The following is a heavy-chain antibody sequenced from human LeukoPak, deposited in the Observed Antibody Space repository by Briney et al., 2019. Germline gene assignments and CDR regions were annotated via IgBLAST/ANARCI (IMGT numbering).Heavy chain of an antibody. CDR3: AKCDSDRGTYYDFAY. J-gene: IGHJ4*02. V-gene: IGHV1-69*05. Sequence: SVKVSCKASGGTFSSYAISWVRQAPGQGLEWMGGIIPIFGTANYAQKFQGRVTITTDESTSTAYMELSSLRAEDTALYYCAKCDSDRGTYYDFAYWGRGTLVAVSS. CDR2: IIPIFGTA. D-gene: IGHD3-16*01. CDR1: GGTFSSYA.